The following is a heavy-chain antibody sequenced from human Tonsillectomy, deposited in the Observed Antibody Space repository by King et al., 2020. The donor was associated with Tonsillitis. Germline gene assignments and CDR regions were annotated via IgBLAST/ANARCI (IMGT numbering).Heavy chain of an antibody. CDR3: ASRATMVRGVRPFNWFDP. CDR2: ISSGGSTI. CDR1: GFTFSDYY. V-gene: IGHV3-11*01. Sequence: VQLVESGGGLVKPGGSLRLSCAASGFTFSDYYMSWIRQPPGKGLEWVSYISSGGSTIYYADSVKGRFTISRDNAKNSLYLQMNSLRAEDTAVSYCASRATMVRGVRPFNWFDPWGQGTLVTVSS. D-gene: IGHD3-10*01. J-gene: IGHJ5*02.